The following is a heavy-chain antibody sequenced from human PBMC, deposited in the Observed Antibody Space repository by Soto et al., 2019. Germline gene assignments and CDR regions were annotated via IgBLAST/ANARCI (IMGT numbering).Heavy chain of an antibody. CDR1: GYSFTSYW. CDR2: IYPGDSDT. Sequence: GESLKISCKGSGYSFTSYWIGWVRQMPGKGLEWMGIIYPGDSDTRYSPSFQGQVTISADKSISTAYLQWSSLKASDTAMYYCASSNIVVVPAAMRHYYYYGMDVWGQGTTVTVSS. J-gene: IGHJ6*02. V-gene: IGHV5-51*01. D-gene: IGHD2-2*01. CDR3: ASSNIVVVPAAMRHYYYYGMDV.